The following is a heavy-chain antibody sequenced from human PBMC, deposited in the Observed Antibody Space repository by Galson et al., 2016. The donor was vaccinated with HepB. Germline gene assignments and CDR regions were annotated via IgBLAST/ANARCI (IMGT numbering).Heavy chain of an antibody. J-gene: IGHJ6*02. V-gene: IGHV1-58*01. CDR1: GFTFTTFA. D-gene: IGHD6-13*01. Sequence: SVKVSCKASGFTFTTFAVQWVRQARGQRLEWIGWIVVGSGNTNYVQKFQERVTITRDMSTSTAYMELSSLRSEDTAVYYCAARGYSSTSWGMDVWGQGTTVTVSS. CDR3: AARGYSSTSWGMDV. CDR2: IVVGSGNT.